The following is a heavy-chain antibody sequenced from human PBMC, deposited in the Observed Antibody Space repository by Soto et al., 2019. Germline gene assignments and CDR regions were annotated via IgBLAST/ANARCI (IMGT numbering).Heavy chain of an antibody. Sequence: QPGGSLRLSCAASGFNFGVFGMHWVRQAPGKXLEWLSVLPYEGSEEYYADSVRGRFTISRDNSKNTLFLQMDSLRVDDTGVYYCALTRRSSLLEVAGPGFEYWGQGTLVTVSS. V-gene: IGHV3-30*02. CDR3: ALTRRSSLLEVAGPGFEY. CDR2: LPYEGSEE. J-gene: IGHJ4*02. CDR1: GFNFGVFG. D-gene: IGHD6-19*01.